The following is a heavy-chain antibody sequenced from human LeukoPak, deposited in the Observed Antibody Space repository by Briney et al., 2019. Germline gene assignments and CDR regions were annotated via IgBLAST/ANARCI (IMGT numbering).Heavy chain of an antibody. CDR3: AKDLWDREYYDFWSGYYRQDYYGMDV. CDR2: ISYDGSNK. V-gene: IGHV3-30-3*01. CDR1: GFTFSSYA. Sequence: GRSLRLSCAASGFTFSSYAMPWVRQAPGKGLEWVAVISYDGSNKYYADSVKGRFTISRDNSKNTLYLQMNSLRAEDTAVYYCAKDLWDREYYDFWSGYYRQDYYGMDVWGQGTTVTVSS. J-gene: IGHJ6*02. D-gene: IGHD3-3*01.